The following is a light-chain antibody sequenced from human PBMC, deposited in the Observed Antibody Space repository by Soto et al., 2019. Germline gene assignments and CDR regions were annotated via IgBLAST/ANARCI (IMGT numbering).Light chain of an antibody. V-gene: IGKV3-11*01. CDR1: QGVSTY. Sequence: EIVLTQSPATLSLSPGERATLSCRASQGVSTYLAWYQQKPGQAPRLLIYDASNRATGIPARFSGSGSGTDFTLTISSLEPEDFAVYYCHQRSNWPPTFGQGNKVEIK. CDR2: DAS. CDR3: HQRSNWPPT. J-gene: IGKJ1*01.